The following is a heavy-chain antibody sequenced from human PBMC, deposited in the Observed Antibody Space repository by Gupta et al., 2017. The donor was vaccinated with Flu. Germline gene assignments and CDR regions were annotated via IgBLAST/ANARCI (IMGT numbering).Heavy chain of an antibody. V-gene: IGHV4-59*01. CDR2: VFYTGST. CDR3: ARSPNSYRIREFDY. CDR1: IGSYY. J-gene: IGHJ4*02. Sequence: IGSYYWTWIRQPPGKGLEWIGYVFYTGSTNYNSSLKSRVSISVDTSKNQFSLRLTSVTAADTAVYYCARSPNSYRIREFDYWGQGTLVTVSS. D-gene: IGHD5-18*01.